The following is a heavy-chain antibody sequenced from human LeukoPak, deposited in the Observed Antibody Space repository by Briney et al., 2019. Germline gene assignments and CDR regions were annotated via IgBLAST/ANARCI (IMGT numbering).Heavy chain of an antibody. D-gene: IGHD2-2*03. J-gene: IGHJ6*01. CDR3: ARGPYGSAIDV. CDR2: ISAYNGDT. CDR1: GYTFSNYG. V-gene: IGHV1-18*01. Sequence: ASVKVSCKGSGYTFSNYGYNWVRQAPGLGLEWMGWISAYNGDTNYAQKFQARVTMTTDTSTSAAYMEVRRLRSDDTAVYYCARGPYGSAIDVWGQGTTVTVSS.